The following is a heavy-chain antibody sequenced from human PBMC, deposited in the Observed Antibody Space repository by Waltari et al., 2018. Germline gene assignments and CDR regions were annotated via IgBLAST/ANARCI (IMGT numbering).Heavy chain of an antibody. CDR3: ARDWGRICGVDCKCPDY. D-gene: IGHD2-21*02. Sequence: QVQLVESGGGVVQPGRSLRRSCEDSGFSYSSHAMHGVRQAPGIGLEWVAVISYDGGNTYYSDSVKGRFTISRDNSKNSLYLQMNSLRAEDTAVYFCARDWGRICGVDCKCPDYWGQGTLVTVSS. CDR2: ISYDGGNT. V-gene: IGHV3-30-3*01. CDR1: GFSYSSHA. J-gene: IGHJ4*02.